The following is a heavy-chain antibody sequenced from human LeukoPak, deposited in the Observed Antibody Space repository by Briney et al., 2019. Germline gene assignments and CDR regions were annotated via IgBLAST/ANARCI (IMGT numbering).Heavy chain of an antibody. CDR2: IYYTGST. V-gene: IGHV4-39*01. Sequence: SETLSLTCTVSGGSISRIIYYWGWIRQPPGKGLEWIGSIYYTGSTYYTPSLRSRVTISVDTSKNQFSLKLSAVTAADTAVYYCARVVREGSGYNYYFDYWGQGTLVTVSS. J-gene: IGHJ4*02. D-gene: IGHD3-22*01. CDR1: GGSISRIIYY. CDR3: ARVVREGSGYNYYFDY.